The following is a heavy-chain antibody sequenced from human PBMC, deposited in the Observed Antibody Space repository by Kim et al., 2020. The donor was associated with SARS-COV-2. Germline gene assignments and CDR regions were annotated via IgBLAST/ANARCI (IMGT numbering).Heavy chain of an antibody. CDR1: GYTFTTYG. J-gene: IGHJ4*02. D-gene: IGHD3-10*01. CDR2: ISAYNGNT. Sequence: ASVKVSFKTSGYTFTTYGIDWVRQAPGQGFEWMGWISAYNGNTKYAQKFQGRVTVTTDTSTSTAHMELRSLKSDDTAVYYCAILDSGIDYWGQGTLVTVSS. CDR3: AILDSGIDY. V-gene: IGHV1-18*04.